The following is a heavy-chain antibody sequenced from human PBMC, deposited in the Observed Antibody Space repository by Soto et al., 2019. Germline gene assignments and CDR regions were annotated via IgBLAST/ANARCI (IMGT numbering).Heavy chain of an antibody. CDR3: ARRVAAHHDYYYGMDV. J-gene: IGHJ6*02. D-gene: IGHD2-15*01. V-gene: IGHV1-69*13. CDR1: GGTFSSYA. Sequence: GASVKVSCKASGGTFSSYAISWVRQAPGQGLEWMGGIIPIFGTANYAQKFQGRVTITADESTSTAYMELSSLRSEDTAVYYCARRVAAHHDYYYGMDVWGQGTTVTVSS. CDR2: IIPIFGTA.